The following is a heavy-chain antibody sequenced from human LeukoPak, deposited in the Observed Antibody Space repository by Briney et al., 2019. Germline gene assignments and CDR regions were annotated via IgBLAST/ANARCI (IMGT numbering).Heavy chain of an antibody. Sequence: SVKVSCKASGGTFSSYTISWVRQATGQGLEWMGRINPILGIANYVQKFQGRVTIAADKSTSTAYMEQSSLRTEDTAVYYCGRTRFVELILPTDVVDIWGQGTMVTVSS. CDR3: GRTRFVELILPTDVVDI. J-gene: IGHJ3*02. V-gene: IGHV1-69*02. D-gene: IGHD3-3*01. CDR2: INPILGIA. CDR1: GGTFSSYT.